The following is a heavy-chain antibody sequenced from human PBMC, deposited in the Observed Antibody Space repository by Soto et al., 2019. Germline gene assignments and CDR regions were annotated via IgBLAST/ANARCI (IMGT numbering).Heavy chain of an antibody. V-gene: IGHV3-48*02. D-gene: IGHD3-10*01. J-gene: IGHJ6*02. CDR3: ARESPLLVRGVIASYYYYGMDV. CDR1: GFTFSSYS. CDR2: ISSSSSTI. Sequence: PGGSLRLSCAASGFTFSSYSMNWVRQAPGKGLKWVTYISSSSSTIYYADSVKCLFTISRDNAKNSLYLQMNSLRDEDTAVYYCARESPLLVRGVIASYYYYGMDVWGQGTTVTVSS.